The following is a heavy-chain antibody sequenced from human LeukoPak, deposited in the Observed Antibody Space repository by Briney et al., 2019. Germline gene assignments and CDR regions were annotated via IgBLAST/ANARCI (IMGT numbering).Heavy chain of an antibody. CDR2: ISSSSSYI. CDR1: GFTFSSYS. D-gene: IGHD3-3*01. J-gene: IGHJ4*02. CDR3: ARVPRSSRIPIFR. Sequence: GGSLRLSRAASGFTFSSYSMNWVRQAPGKGLEWVSSISSSSSYIYYADSVKGRFTISRDNAKNSLYLQLNSLRAEDTAVYYCARVPRSSRIPIFRWGQGTLVTVSS. V-gene: IGHV3-21*01.